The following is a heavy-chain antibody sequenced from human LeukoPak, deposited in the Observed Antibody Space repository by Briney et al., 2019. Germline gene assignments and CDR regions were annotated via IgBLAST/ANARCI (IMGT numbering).Heavy chain of an antibody. Sequence: SETLSLTCTVSGGSISNYYWSWIRQPPGKGLEWIGYILYTGSTNYNPSLKSRVTISVDTSKNLFSLKLTSVTAADTAVYHCARLGDYRFDPWGQGTLVTVSS. J-gene: IGHJ5*02. V-gene: IGHV4-59*08. CDR2: ILYTGST. CDR3: ARLGDYRFDP. CDR1: GGSISNYY. D-gene: IGHD1-26*01.